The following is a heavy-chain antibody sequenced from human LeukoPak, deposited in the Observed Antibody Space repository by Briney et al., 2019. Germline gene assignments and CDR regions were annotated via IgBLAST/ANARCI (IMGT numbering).Heavy chain of an antibody. CDR3: ARAGWNYGFYFYYYMDV. CDR1: GYTFTSYY. D-gene: IGHD1-7*01. CDR2: INPSGGST. J-gene: IGHJ6*03. Sequence: ASVKVSCKPSGYTFTSYYIHWMRQAPGQGREWMGIINPSGGSTSYAQKFQGRVTMTRDTSTSTVYMELSSLRSEDTAVYYCARAGWNYGFYFYYYMDVWGKGTTITVSS. V-gene: IGHV1-46*01.